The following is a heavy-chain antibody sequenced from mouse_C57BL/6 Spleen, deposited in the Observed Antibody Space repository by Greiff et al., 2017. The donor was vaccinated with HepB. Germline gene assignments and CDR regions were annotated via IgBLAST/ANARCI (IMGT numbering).Heavy chain of an antibody. J-gene: IGHJ3*01. CDR2: IDPSDSYT. D-gene: IGHD1-1*01. Sequence: QVQLQQSGPELVKPGASVKISCKASGYAFSSSWMHWVKQRPGQGLEWIGEIDPSDSYTNYNQKFKGKSTLTVDKSSSTAYMQLSSLTSEDSAVYYCARYDYYGSSHFAYWGQGTLVTVSA. CDR3: ARYDYYGSSHFAY. V-gene: IGHV1-69*01. CDR1: GYAFSSSW.